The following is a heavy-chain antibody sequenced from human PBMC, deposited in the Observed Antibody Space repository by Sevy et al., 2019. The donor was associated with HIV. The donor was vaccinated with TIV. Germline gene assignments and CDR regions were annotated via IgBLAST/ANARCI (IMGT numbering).Heavy chain of an antibody. D-gene: IGHD3-22*01. CDR1: GGTFSNYA. V-gene: IGHV1-69*13. Sequence: ASVKVSCKASGGTFSNYAISWVRQAPGQGLEWMGGFIPMFDTANYAQKFQGKVTRPADGSTTTAYMELSSLRSDDTAVYYCAGSYFDSSGYSPLYYYGMDVWGQGTTVTVSS. CDR3: AGSYFDSSGYSPLYYYGMDV. CDR2: FIPMFDTA. J-gene: IGHJ6*02.